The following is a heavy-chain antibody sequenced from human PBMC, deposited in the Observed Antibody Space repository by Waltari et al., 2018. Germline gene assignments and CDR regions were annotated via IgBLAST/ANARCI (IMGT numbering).Heavy chain of an antibody. V-gene: IGHV3-21*01. CDR1: GFTFSSYS. CDR3: ARDVRYYYMDV. CDR2: ISSRNIYI. Sequence: EVQLVESGGGLVKPGGSLRLSCAASGFTFSSYSMNWVRQAPGKGREWVAAISSRNIYIYYADSVKGRFTVSRDNAKTSLYLQMNSLRAEDTAVYYCARDVRYYYMDVWGKGTTVTVSS. J-gene: IGHJ6*03. D-gene: IGHD2-8*01.